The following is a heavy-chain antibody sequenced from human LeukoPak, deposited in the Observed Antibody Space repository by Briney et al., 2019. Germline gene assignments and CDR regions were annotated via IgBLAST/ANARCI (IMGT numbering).Heavy chain of an antibody. Sequence: ASVTVSCKASGYTFTSYGISWVRQAPGQGLEWMGWISAYNGNTNYAQKLQGRVTMTTDTSTSTAYMELRSLRSDDTAVYYCARDPYSSGWSHYFDYWGQGTLVTVSS. V-gene: IGHV1-18*04. D-gene: IGHD6-19*01. CDR3: ARDPYSSGWSHYFDY. CDR2: ISAYNGNT. CDR1: GYTFTSYG. J-gene: IGHJ4*02.